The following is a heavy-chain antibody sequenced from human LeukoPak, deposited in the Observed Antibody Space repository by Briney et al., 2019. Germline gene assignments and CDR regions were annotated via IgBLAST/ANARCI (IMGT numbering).Heavy chain of an antibody. CDR1: DVSISNYY. CDR2: IYYSGST. CDR3: ASCGGDCYSDGFDP. Sequence: SETLSLTCTISDVSISNYYLSWIRQPPGKGLEWIGYIYYSGSTNYNPSLKSRVTISVDTSKNQFSLKLSSVTAADTAVYYCASCGGDCYSDGFDPWGQGTLVTVSS. V-gene: IGHV4-59*01. D-gene: IGHD2-21*02. J-gene: IGHJ5*02.